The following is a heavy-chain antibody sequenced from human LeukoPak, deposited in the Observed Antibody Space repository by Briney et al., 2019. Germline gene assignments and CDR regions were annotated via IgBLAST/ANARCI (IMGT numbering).Heavy chain of an antibody. CDR3: AKGLIPGGYVHYYYTDV. CDR1: GFTFSSYG. V-gene: IGHV3-33*06. CDR2: IWYDGSNK. J-gene: IGHJ6*03. D-gene: IGHD5-12*01. Sequence: GGSLRLSCAASGFTFSSYGMHWVRQAPGKGLEWVAVIWYDGSNKYYADSVKGRFTISRDNSKNTLYLQMNSLRAEDTAVYYCAKGLIPGGYVHYYYTDVWGKGTTVTVSS.